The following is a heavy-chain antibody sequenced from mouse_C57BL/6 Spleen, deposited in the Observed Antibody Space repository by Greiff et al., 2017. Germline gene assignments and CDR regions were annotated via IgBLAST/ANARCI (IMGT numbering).Heavy chain of an antibody. V-gene: IGHV5-4*01. CDR1: GFTFSSYA. CDR3: AREVSYDYHWYFDV. D-gene: IGHD2-4*01. Sequence: EVKLVESGGGLVKPGGSLKLSCAASGFTFSSYAMSWVRQTPEKRLEWVATISDGGSYTYYPDNVKGRFTISRDNAENNLYLQMSHLKSEDTAMYYCAREVSYDYHWYFDVWGTGTTVTVSS. CDR2: ISDGGSYT. J-gene: IGHJ1*03.